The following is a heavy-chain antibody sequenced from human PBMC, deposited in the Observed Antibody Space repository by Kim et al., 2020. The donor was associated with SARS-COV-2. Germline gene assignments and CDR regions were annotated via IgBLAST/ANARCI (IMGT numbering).Heavy chain of an antibody. CDR3: ARRRVSSTYDILTGHDGGWGMDV. CDR1: GYTFTSYD. CDR2: MNPNSGNT. Sequence: ASVKVSCKPSGYTFTSYDINWVRQATVQGLEWMGWMNPNSGNTGYAQKFQGRVTMTRNTSISTAYMELSSLISEDTAVYYCARRRVSSTYDILTGHDGGWGMDVWGQGTTVTVSS. D-gene: IGHD3-9*01. V-gene: IGHV1-8*02. J-gene: IGHJ6*02.